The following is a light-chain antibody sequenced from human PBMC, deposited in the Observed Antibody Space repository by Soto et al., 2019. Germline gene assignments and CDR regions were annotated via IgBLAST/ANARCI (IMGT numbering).Light chain of an antibody. V-gene: IGLV7-43*01. CDR2: STN. J-gene: IGLJ2*01. Sequence: QAVVTQEPSLTVSPGGTVTLTCASSTGAVTSGHYPNWFQQKPGQAPRALIYSTNKKHSWTPARVSGSLLGCKAALTLSGVQPEDEAEYYCLLYYGGAQTVVFGGGTKLTVL. CDR3: LLYYGGAQTVV. CDR1: TGAVTSGHY.